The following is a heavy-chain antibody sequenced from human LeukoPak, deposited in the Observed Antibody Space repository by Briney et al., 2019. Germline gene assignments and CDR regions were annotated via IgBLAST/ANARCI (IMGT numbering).Heavy chain of an antibody. V-gene: IGHV4-59*12. CDR3: ARLSVIVGAALEYYYYYMDV. CDR1: GGSISSYY. CDR2: IYYSGST. Sequence: PSETLSLTCTVSGGSISSYYWSGIRQPPGKGLEWIGYIYYSGSTNYNPSLKSRVTISADKSKNQVSLKLTSVTAADTAVYYCARLSVIVGAALEYYYYYMDVWGQGTTVTVSS. J-gene: IGHJ6*03. D-gene: IGHD1-26*01.